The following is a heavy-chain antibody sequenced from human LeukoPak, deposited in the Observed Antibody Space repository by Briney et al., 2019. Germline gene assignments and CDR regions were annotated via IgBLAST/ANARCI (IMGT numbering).Heavy chain of an antibody. V-gene: IGHV4-61*08. D-gene: IGHD2-2*01. J-gene: IGHJ5*02. CDR2: IFYNGNI. CDR3: ARQGPTVQPTYCSSPTCHNWFDR. CDR1: GGSIASGDYS. Sequence: SETLSLTCAVSGGSIASGDYSWTWIRQPPGKGLEWIGYIFYNGNINYNPSLKSRVTFSVDTSKNQFSLRLSSVTAADTAVYYCARQGPTVQPTYCSSPTCHNWFDRWGRGTLVTVSS.